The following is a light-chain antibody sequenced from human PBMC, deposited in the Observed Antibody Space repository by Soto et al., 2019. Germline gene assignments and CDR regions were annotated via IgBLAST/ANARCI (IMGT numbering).Light chain of an antibody. Sequence: EILIPQSPISRSVYPGSCVTLSCRASQSVRSNLAWYQQKPGKSPRLLIYGASTRATGIPARFSGSGSGTEFTLTISSLQSEDSAVYYCQQYNSYSRTFGQGTKVDIK. J-gene: IGKJ1*01. CDR2: GAS. CDR3: QQYNSYSRT. V-gene: IGKV3-15*01. CDR1: QSVRSN.